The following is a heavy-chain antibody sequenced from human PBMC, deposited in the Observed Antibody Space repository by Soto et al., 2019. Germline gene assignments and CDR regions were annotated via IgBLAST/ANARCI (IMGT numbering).Heavy chain of an antibody. CDR1: GGTISSYT. V-gene: IGHV1-69*08. CDR3: ARGALNYDFWSGYGHYYYSYMDV. J-gene: IGHJ6*03. CDR2: IIPILGKA. Sequence: SVNVSCKAAGGTISSYTSSWVRQAPGQGLERIGRIIPILGKANYAQKFQGRDTITADKSTSTAYMELSSLRSEDTAVYYCARGALNYDFWSGYGHYYYSYMDVWGKGTTVTVSS. D-gene: IGHD3-3*01.